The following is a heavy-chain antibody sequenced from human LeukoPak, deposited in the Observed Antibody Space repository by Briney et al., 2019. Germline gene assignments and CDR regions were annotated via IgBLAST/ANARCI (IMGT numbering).Heavy chain of an antibody. CDR1: GFTFSSYS. V-gene: IGHV3-21*01. CDR3: ARGGTYGSGSYWY. D-gene: IGHD3-10*01. J-gene: IGHJ4*02. Sequence: GGSLRLSCAASGFTFSSYSMNWVRQAPGKGLEWVSSISSSSSYIYYADSVKGRFTISRDNAKNSLYLQMNSLRAEDTAVYYCARGGTYGSGSYWYWGQGTLVTVSS. CDR2: ISSSSSYI.